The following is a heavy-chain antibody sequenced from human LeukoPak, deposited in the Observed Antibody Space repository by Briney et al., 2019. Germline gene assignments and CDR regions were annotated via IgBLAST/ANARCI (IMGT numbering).Heavy chain of an antibody. V-gene: IGHV3-20*04. Sequence: GGSLRLSCAASGFTFDDYGMSWVRQAPGKGLEWVSGINWSGGSTGYADSVKGRFTISRDNAKNSPYLRMNSLRAEDTALYYCATSRIAVAGRDYWGQGTLVTVSS. CDR1: GFTFDDYG. D-gene: IGHD6-19*01. J-gene: IGHJ4*02. CDR2: INWSGGST. CDR3: ATSRIAVAGRDY.